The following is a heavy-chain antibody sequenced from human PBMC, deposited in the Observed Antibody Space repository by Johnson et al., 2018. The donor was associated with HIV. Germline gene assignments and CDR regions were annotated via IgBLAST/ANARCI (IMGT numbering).Heavy chain of an antibody. CDR3: ARLCSGCADAFDM. CDR2: ILYDGSNK. J-gene: IGHJ3*02. Sequence: QVQLVESGGGLVQPGMSLRLSCAASGFTFSSYAMSWVRQAPGKGLEWVAFILYDGSNKYYADSVKGRFTISRDNSKNTLYLQMNSLRAEDTAVYYCARLCSGCADAFDMWGQGTMVTVS. V-gene: IGHV3-33*08. CDR1: GFTFSSYA. D-gene: IGHD3-10*02.